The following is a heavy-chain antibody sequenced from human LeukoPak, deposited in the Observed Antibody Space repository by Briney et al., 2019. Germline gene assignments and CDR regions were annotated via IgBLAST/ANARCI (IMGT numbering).Heavy chain of an antibody. CDR2: IKSKTDGGTT. Sequence: GGSLRLSCAASGFTFSNAWMSWVRQAPGKGLEWVGRIKSKTDGGTTDYAAPVKGRFTISRDDSKNTLYLQMNSLKTEDTAVYYCTGRDSGSYCTLDYWGQGTLVTVSS. V-gene: IGHV3-15*01. J-gene: IGHJ4*02. CDR3: TGRDSGSYCTLDY. D-gene: IGHD1-26*01. CDR1: GFTFSNAW.